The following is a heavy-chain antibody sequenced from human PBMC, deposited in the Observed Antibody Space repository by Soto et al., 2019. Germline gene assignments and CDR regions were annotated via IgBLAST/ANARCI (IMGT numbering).Heavy chain of an antibody. Sequence: SETLSLTCTVSGGSISSYYWSWIRQPAGKGLEWIGRIYTSGSTNYNPSPKSRVTMSVDTSKNQFSLKLSSVTAADTAVYYCARFGELFGWFDPWGQGTLVTVSS. CDR3: ARFGELFGWFDP. V-gene: IGHV4-4*07. CDR2: IYTSGST. J-gene: IGHJ5*02. D-gene: IGHD3-10*01. CDR1: GGSISSYY.